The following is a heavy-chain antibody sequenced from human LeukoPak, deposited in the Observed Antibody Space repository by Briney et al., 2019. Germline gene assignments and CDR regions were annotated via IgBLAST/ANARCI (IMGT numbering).Heavy chain of an antibody. Sequence: SETLSLTCTVSGGSISSSSYYWGWIRQPPGKGLEWIGSIYYSGSTNYNPSLKSRVTISVDTSKNQFSLKLSSVTAADTAVYYCARYSSGWYQEPTYFDYWGQGTLVTVSS. J-gene: IGHJ4*02. D-gene: IGHD6-19*01. V-gene: IGHV4-39*07. CDR2: IYYSGST. CDR1: GGSISSSSYY. CDR3: ARYSSGWYQEPTYFDY.